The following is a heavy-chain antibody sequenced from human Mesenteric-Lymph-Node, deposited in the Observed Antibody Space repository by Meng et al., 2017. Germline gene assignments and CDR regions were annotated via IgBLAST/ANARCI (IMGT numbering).Heavy chain of an antibody. V-gene: IGHV4-30-4*01. D-gene: IGHD1-1*01. CDR3: GRDQGRELVNH. J-gene: IGHJ4*02. CDR2: IYYSGST. CDR1: GGSISSGDYY. Sequence: QVQLQESGPGLVKPSKTLSLTCTVSGGSISSGDYYWSWIRQPPGKGLEWIGYIYYSGSTYYNPSLKSRVTISVDTSKNQFSLKLSSVTAADAAVYYCGRDQGRELVNHWGQGALVTVSS.